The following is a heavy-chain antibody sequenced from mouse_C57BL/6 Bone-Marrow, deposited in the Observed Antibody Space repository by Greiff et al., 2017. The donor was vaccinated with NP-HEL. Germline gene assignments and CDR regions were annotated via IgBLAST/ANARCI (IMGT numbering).Heavy chain of an antibody. J-gene: IGHJ2*01. CDR1: GFTFSDYG. D-gene: IGHD1-1*01. V-gene: IGHV5-17*01. CDR2: ISSGSSTI. Sequence: EVKLMESGGGLVKPGGSLTLSCAASGFTFSDYGMHWFRQAPEKGLEWVAYISSGSSTIYYADTVKGRFTISRDNDKNTLCLQMTSRRSEDTAMYYCARGVLRYDYGGQGTTLTVSS. CDR3: ARGVLRYDY.